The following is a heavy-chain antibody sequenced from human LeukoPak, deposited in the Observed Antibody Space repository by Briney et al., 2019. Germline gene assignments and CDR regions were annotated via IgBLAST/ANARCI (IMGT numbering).Heavy chain of an antibody. V-gene: IGHV3-30*04. J-gene: IGHJ4*02. Sequence: GGSLRLSCAASGFTFSRRTMHWVRQAPGKGLQWVAVIASDGSSTYYEDSVKGRFTISRDNSKNTLYVEMNSLRAEDTAVYYCARGFHYYGSGSYVWGQGTLVTVSS. CDR3: ARGFHYYGSGSYV. CDR1: GFTFSRRT. CDR2: IASDGSST. D-gene: IGHD3-10*01.